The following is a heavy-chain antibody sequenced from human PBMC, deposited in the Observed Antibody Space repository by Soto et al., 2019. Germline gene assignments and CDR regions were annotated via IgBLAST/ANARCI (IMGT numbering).Heavy chain of an antibody. V-gene: IGHV3-23*04. CDR3: AKRGSVVAATPEIY. CDR1: GFTFSSSA. D-gene: IGHD2-15*01. Sequence: EVQLVESGGGLAQPGGSLRLSCAASGFTFSSSAMSWVRQAPGKGLEWVSAISGGGAGTYYADSVKGRFAISRDNSKNTLYLQMNSLRAEDTAVYYCAKRGSVVAATPEIYWGQGTLVTVSS. CDR2: ISGGGAGT. J-gene: IGHJ4*02.